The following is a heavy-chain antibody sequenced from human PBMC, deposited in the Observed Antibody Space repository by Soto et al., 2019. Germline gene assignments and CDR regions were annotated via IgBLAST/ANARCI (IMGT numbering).Heavy chain of an antibody. Sequence: PGRPPRLSCADSACSFNNSWLHWVRQAPWEVLVWVPRITPDGRTISYADSVKGRFTISRDNAKNTLYLQMNILRVEDTAVYFCATAGNSRFDNWGLGILLTVSS. V-gene: IGHV3-74*01. D-gene: IGHD1-1*01. CDR2: ITPDGRTI. J-gene: IGHJ4*02. CDR1: ACSFNNSW. CDR3: ATAGNSRFDN.